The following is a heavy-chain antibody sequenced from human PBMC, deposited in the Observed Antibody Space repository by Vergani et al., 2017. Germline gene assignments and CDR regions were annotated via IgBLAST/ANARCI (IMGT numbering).Heavy chain of an antibody. CDR1: GFSLNTRGVS. J-gene: IGHJ6*03. Sequence: QITLKESGPTLVKPTQTLTLTCTFSGFSLNTRGVSVAWIRQPPGKALDWLALIYWNDDQHYSPSLNNRVTITKDTSKNQVVLTITNMDYVDTGTYYCVYRQAECGTTGCFFPFYYYYCRDVWVKGTTVTDCS. CDR2: IYWNDDQ. D-gene: IGHD1-7*01. V-gene: IGHV2-5*04. CDR3: VYRQAECGTTGCFFPFYYYYCRDV.